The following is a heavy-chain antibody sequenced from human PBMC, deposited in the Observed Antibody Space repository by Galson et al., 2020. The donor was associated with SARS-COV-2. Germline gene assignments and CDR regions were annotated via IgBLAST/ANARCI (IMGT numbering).Heavy chain of an antibody. CDR1: GFTFSSYG. D-gene: IGHD4-17*01. CDR3: ASLTTVTKGADY. J-gene: IGHJ4*02. V-gene: IGHV3-33*01. Sequence: GGSLRLSCAASGFTFSSYGMHWVRQAPGKGLEWVAVIWYDGSNKYYADSVKGRFTISRDNSKNTLYLQMNSLRAEDTAVYYCASLTTVTKGADYWGQGTLVTVSS. CDR2: IWYDGSNK.